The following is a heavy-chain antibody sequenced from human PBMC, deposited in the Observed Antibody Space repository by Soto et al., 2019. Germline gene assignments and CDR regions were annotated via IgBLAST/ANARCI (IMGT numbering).Heavy chain of an antibody. CDR3: ARDKGAVAGSTYCDY. J-gene: IGHJ4*02. CDR1: GYTFTSYY. V-gene: IGHV1-46*01. D-gene: IGHD6-19*01. CDR2: INPSGGST. Sequence: GASVKVSCKASGYTFTSYYMHWVRQAPGQGLEWMGIINPSGGSTSYAQKFQGRVTMTRDTSTSTVYMELSSLRSEDTAVYYCARDKGAVAGSTYCDYWGQGTLVTVSS.